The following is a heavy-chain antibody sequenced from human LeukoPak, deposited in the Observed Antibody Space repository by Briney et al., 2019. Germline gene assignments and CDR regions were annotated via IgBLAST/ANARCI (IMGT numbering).Heavy chain of an antibody. J-gene: IGHJ4*02. V-gene: IGHV3-23*01. CDR3: ATYRQVLLPFDS. CDR1: GLTFSTFA. D-gene: IGHD2-8*02. Sequence: PGGSLRLSCAATGLTFSTFAMIWVRQPPGKGLEWVSSIFPSGGEIHYADSVRGRFTISRDNSKSTLSLQMNSLRAEDTAIYYCATYRQVLLPFDSWGQGTLVTVSS. CDR2: IFPSGGEI.